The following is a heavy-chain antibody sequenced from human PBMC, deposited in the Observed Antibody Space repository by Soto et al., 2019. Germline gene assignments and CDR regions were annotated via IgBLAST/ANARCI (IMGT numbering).Heavy chain of an antibody. Sequence: GGSLRLSCAASGFTFSSYAMSWVRQAPGKGLEWVSAISGSGGSTYYADSVKGRFTISRDNSKNTLYLQMNSLRAEDTAVYYRAKAPVASGGSGSYYPGYYGMDVWGQGTTVTVSS. CDR2: ISGSGGST. CDR3: AKAPVASGGSGSYYPGYYGMDV. CDR1: GFTFSSYA. V-gene: IGHV3-23*01. D-gene: IGHD3-10*01. J-gene: IGHJ6*02.